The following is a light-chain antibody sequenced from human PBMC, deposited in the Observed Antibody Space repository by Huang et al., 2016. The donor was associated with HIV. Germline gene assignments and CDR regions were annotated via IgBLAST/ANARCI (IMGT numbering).Light chain of an antibody. CDR3: QQYSTFPMYT. Sequence: DIQMTQSPPTLSASVGDRVNINCRASQSVASWVAWYQQKPGKAPKLLIYQASLLDRGDPSRFSGSGSETEFTLTIADLQPEDSATYYCQQYSTFPMYTFAQGTKLEI. V-gene: IGKV1-5*03. J-gene: IGKJ2*01. CDR1: QSVASW. CDR2: QAS.